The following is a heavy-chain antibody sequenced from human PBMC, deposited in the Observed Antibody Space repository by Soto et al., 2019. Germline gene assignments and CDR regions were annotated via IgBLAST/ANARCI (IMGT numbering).Heavy chain of an antibody. D-gene: IGHD2-15*01. V-gene: IGHV3-23*01. CDR3: AKDTYCSGGSCYSGY. CDR1: GFTFSSYG. CDR2: ISSRGDST. Sequence: PGGSLRLSCAASGFTFSSYGMSWVRQAPGKGLEWVSAISSRGDSTYYADSMKGRFTISRDNSKNTLYLQMNSLRAEDTAVYYCAKDTYCSGGSCYSGYWGQGTLVTVSS. J-gene: IGHJ4*02.